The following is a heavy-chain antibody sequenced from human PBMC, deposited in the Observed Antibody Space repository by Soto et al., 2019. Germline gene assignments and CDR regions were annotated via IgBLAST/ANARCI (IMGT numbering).Heavy chain of an antibody. Sequence: QVQLVQSGAEVKKPGASVKVSCKASGNPLPCYGISGVGQAPGQGLDWMEWIGAYNGNTTNAQKLQGRVTMTTDTSTSTAYMELRSLRSDDTAVYYCARDKKQWELLRPNNPFDYWGQGTLVTVSS. CDR1: GNPLPCYG. D-gene: IGHD1-26*01. CDR2: IGAYNGNT. CDR3: ARDKKQWELLRPNNPFDY. J-gene: IGHJ4*02. V-gene: IGHV1-18*01.